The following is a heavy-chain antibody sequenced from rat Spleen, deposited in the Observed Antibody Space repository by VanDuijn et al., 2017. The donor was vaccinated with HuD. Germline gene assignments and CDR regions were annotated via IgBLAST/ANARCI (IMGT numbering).Heavy chain of an antibody. CDR1: GFTFGNYD. CDR3: ARHDYDGYYPDY. CDR2: ISPSGDST. Sequence: EVQLVESGGGLVQPGRSLKLSCAASGFTFGNYDMAWVRQAPTKGLEWVAAISPSGDSTYYRDSVKGRFTGSRDNAQNTLHLQMDSLRSADTATYYCARHDYDGYYPDYWGQGVMVTVSS. V-gene: IGHV5S13*01. J-gene: IGHJ2*01. D-gene: IGHD1-12*03.